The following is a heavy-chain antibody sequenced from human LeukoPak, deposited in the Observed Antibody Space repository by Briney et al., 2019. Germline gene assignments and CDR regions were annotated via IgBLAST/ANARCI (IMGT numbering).Heavy chain of an antibody. Sequence: SETLSLTCTVSGGSISSGSYYWSWIRQPAGKGLEWIGRIYTSGSTNYNPSLKSRVTISVDTSKNQFSLKLSSVTAADTAVYYCARQVAAAVYYFDYWGQGTLVTVSS. CDR3: ARQVAAAVYYFDY. D-gene: IGHD6-13*01. CDR1: GGSISSGSYY. V-gene: IGHV4-61*02. CDR2: IYTSGST. J-gene: IGHJ4*02.